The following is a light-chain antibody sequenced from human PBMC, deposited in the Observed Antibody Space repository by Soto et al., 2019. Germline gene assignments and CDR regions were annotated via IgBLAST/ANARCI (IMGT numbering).Light chain of an antibody. J-gene: IGLJ2*01. V-gene: IGLV7-46*01. CDR3: LLSYSGARV. Sequence: QAVATQEPSLTVSPGGTVTLTCGSITGTVTTGHAPYWFQQKPGQAPRTLIYETTNRHSWTPARFSGSLLGGKAALTLSGAQPEDEAEYYCLLSYSGARVFGGGTKLTVL. CDR2: ETT. CDR1: TGTVTTGHA.